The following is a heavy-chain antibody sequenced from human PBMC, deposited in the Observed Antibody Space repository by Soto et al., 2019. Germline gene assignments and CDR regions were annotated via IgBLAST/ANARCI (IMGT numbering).Heavy chain of an antibody. J-gene: IGHJ4*02. Sequence: SETLSLTCAVSGASISSDAYYWSWIRQHPGKGLEWVGFISSRGSTYYSPSLKSRVSISVDTSKNQFSLRLTSVTAADTAVYYCARYRFSDSWSKFDYWGQGTLVTAPQ. D-gene: IGHD3-16*02. CDR1: GASISSDAYY. CDR2: ISSRGST. V-gene: IGHV4-31*11. CDR3: ARYRFSDSWSKFDY.